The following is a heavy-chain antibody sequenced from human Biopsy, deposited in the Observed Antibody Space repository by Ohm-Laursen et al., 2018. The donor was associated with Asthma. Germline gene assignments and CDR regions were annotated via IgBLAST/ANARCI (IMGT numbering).Heavy chain of an antibody. CDR2: IYYSGST. CDR1: GGSISSGGYY. J-gene: IGHJ4*02. D-gene: IGHD7-27*01. CDR3: ARWGSFGFDY. Sequence: SQTLSLTCTVSGGSISSGGYYWSWIRQHPGKGLEWIGSIYYSGSTYYNPSLKSRVTISVDTSKNQFSLNLSSVTGADTAVYYCARWGSFGFDYWGQGTLVTVSS. V-gene: IGHV4-31*03.